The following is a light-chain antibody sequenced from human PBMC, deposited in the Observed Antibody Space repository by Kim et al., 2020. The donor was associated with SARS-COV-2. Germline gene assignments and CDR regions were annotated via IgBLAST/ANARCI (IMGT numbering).Light chain of an antibody. CDR1: SSDVGGYNY. J-gene: IGLJ3*02. CDR3: SSYAGSNNLV. V-gene: IGLV2-8*01. Sequence: GHAVTISCTGTSSDVGGYNYVSWYQQHPGKAPTLMIYEVSKRPSGVPDRFSGSKSGNTASLTVSGLQAEDEADYYCSSYAGSNNLVFGGGTQLTVL. CDR2: EVS.